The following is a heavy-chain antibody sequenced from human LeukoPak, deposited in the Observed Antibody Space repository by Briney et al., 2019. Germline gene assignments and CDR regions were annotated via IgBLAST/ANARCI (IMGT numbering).Heavy chain of an antibody. CDR3: AREVRIAVAGAYFDY. V-gene: IGHV1-18*01. CDR2: ISAYNGNT. Sequence: ASVKVSCKASGYTFTSYGISWVRQAPGQGLEWMGWISAYNGNTNYAQKLQGRVTMTTDTSTSTAYMELRSLRSDVTAVYYCAREVRIAVAGAYFDYWGQGTLVTVSS. D-gene: IGHD6-19*01. CDR1: GYTFTSYG. J-gene: IGHJ4*02.